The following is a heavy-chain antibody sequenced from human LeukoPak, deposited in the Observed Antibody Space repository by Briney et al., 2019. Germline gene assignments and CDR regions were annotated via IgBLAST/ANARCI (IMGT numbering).Heavy chain of an antibody. Sequence: SVKVSCKASGGTFSSYAISWVRQAPGQGLEWMGGIIPIFGTANYAQKFQGRVTITTDESTSTAYMELSSLRSEDTAVYYCTTHSLLFGGRREAGAADYWGQGTLVTVSS. D-gene: IGHD3-10*02. CDR2: IIPIFGTA. CDR3: TTHSLLFGGRREAGAADY. V-gene: IGHV1-69*05. J-gene: IGHJ4*02. CDR1: GGTFSSYA.